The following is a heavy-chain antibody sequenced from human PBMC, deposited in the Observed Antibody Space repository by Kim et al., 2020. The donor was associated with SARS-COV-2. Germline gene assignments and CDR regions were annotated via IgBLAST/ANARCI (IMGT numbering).Heavy chain of an antibody. D-gene: IGHD3-16*02. J-gene: IGHJ4*02. Sequence: SETLSLTCTVSGDSLSSDYWSWNRQPAGKGLEWIGRIYTSGRTNYNPSLQSRVTMSVDMSKNQFSLKPSSVTAADTAVYYCARALGHWGQGTLVTLSP. V-gene: IGHV4-4*07. CDR3: ARALGH. CDR2: IYTSGRT. CDR1: GDSLSSDY.